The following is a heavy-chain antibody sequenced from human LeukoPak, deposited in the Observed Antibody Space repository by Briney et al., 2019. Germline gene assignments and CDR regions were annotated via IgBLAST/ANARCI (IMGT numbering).Heavy chain of an antibody. CDR1: GYSISRGTYY. CDR3: ARASWDYSGSGSTGWFDP. Sequence: SQTLSLTCTVSGYSISRGTYYWTWIRQPAGKGLEWIGRISTSGSTNYNPSLKSRVTISLDTSKNQFSLRLSSVTAADTAVYYCARASWDYSGSGSTGWFDPWGQGTLVTVSS. V-gene: IGHV4-61*02. CDR2: ISTSGST. D-gene: IGHD3-10*01. J-gene: IGHJ5*02.